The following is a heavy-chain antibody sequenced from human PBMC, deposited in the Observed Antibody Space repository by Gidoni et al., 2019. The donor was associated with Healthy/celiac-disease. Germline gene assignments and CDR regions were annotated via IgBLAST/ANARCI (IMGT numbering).Heavy chain of an antibody. CDR1: GFTFSSYS. D-gene: IGHD4-17*01. Sequence: EVQLVESGGGLVKPGGSLRPSCAASGFTFSSYSMNWVRQAPGKGLEWVSSISSRSSYIYYADSVKCRFTISRDNAKNSLYLQMNSLRAEDTAVYYCARDCSRGRGDYSHDYWGQGTLVTVSS. V-gene: IGHV3-21*01. CDR3: ARDCSRGRGDYSHDY. J-gene: IGHJ4*02. CDR2: ISSRSSYI.